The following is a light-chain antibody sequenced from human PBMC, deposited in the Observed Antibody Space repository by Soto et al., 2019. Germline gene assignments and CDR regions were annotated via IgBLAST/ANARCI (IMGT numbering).Light chain of an antibody. CDR1: QSVLYSSNNKNY. CDR2: WAS. CDR3: QQYYRTPPT. V-gene: IGKV4-1*01. J-gene: IGKJ2*01. Sequence: DIVMTQSPDSLAVSLGERATINCKSSQSVLYSSNNKNYLAWYQQKPGQPPKLLIYWASTRESGVPDRFSGSGSGTDFTLTISSLQAEDVAVYYCQQYYRTPPTFGQGTKLDIK.